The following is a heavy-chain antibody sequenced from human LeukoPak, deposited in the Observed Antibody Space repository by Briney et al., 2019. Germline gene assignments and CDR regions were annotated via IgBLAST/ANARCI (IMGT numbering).Heavy chain of an antibody. D-gene: IGHD4-17*01. CDR1: GFTSSDYW. V-gene: IGHV3-74*01. CDR3: ASALTTVTPHFHY. Sequence: GGSLRLSCAASGFTSSDYWMHWVRQAPGKGLVWVSRIDTDGSSATYADSVKGRFTISRDNAKNTVYLQMNSLRVEDTGVYYCASALTTVTPHFHYWGQGTLVTVSS. J-gene: IGHJ4*02. CDR2: IDTDGSSA.